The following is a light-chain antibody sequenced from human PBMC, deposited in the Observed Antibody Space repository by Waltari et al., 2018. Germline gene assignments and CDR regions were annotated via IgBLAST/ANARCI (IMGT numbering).Light chain of an antibody. J-gene: IGKJ2*01. V-gene: IGKV4-1*01. CDR2: WAS. CDR3: QQYYSRHSYT. CDR1: QSLLYTSNYKNY. Sequence: DFVMTQSPGSLAVSLGERATINCKSSQSLLYTSNYKNYLAWYQQKPGQPPKLLIYWASTRESGVPDRFSGSGSGTDFTLTISSLQAEDVAVYYCQQYYSRHSYTFGQGTKLEIK.